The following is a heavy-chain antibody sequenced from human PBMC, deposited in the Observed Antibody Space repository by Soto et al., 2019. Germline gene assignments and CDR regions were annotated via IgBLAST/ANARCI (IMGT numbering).Heavy chain of an antibody. Sequence: EVQLVESGGGLVQPGGSLRLSCAASGFTFSSYWMHWVRQAPGKGLVWVSRINSDGSSTSYADSVKVRFTISRDNAKKTLYLKMNSLRAEATAVYYCVRKSLVVAAATREDYWGQGTLVTVSS. V-gene: IGHV3-74*01. CDR3: VRKSLVVAAATREDY. J-gene: IGHJ4*02. D-gene: IGHD2-15*01. CDR1: GFTFSSYW. CDR2: INSDGSST.